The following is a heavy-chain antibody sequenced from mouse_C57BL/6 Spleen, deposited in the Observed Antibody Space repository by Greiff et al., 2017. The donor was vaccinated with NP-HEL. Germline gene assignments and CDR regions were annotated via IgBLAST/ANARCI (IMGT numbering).Heavy chain of an antibody. CDR1: GFSLTSYG. Sequence: VKLQQSGPGLVQPSQSLSITCTVSGFSLTSYGVHWVRQSPGKGLEWLGVIWSGGSTDYNAAFISRLSISKDNSKSQVFFKMNSLQADDTAIYYCARNIYYDYDGFAYWGQGTLVTVSA. D-gene: IGHD2-4*01. V-gene: IGHV2-2*01. J-gene: IGHJ3*01. CDR3: ARNIYYDYDGFAY. CDR2: IWSGGST.